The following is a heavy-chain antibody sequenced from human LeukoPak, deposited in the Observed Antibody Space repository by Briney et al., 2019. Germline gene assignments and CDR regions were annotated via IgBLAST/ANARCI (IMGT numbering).Heavy chain of an antibody. CDR1: GYTFTSYA. CDR2: INAGNGNT. J-gene: IGHJ4*02. V-gene: IGHV1-3*01. D-gene: IGHD6-19*01. CDR3: ARGAKSAGPYYFDY. Sequence: ASVKVSCKASGYTFTSYAMHWVRQAPGQGLEWMGWINAGNGNTKYSQKFQGRVTITRDTSASTAYMELSSLRSEDTAVYYCARGAKSAGPYYFDYWGQGTLVTVSS.